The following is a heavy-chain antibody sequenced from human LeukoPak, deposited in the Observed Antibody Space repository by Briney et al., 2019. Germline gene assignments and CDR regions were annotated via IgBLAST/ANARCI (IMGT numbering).Heavy chain of an antibody. CDR3: VKDSDRYGYYDS. D-gene: IGHD5-18*01. CDR1: GFTFPNYA. V-gene: IGHV3-23*01. CDR2: ITSNGVGT. J-gene: IGHJ4*02. Sequence: GGSLRLSCAASGFTFPNYAMTWVRRAPGKGLEWVSTITSNGVGTYCTDSVKGRFTISRDNSKNTVFLQMNSLRGDETATYYCVKDSDRYGYYDSWGQGTLVTVSS.